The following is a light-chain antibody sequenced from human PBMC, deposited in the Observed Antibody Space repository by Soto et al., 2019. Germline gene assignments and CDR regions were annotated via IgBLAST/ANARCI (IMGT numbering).Light chain of an antibody. Sequence: HSALTQPPSASGSPGQSVTISCTGTSSDVGGYNYVSWYQQHPGKAPKLMIYEVSKRPSGVPDRFSGSKSGNTASLTVSGIQAEDEADYYCSSYTGSNNFVVFGGGTKLTVL. J-gene: IGLJ2*01. V-gene: IGLV2-8*01. CDR1: SSDVGGYNY. CDR3: SSYTGSNNFVV. CDR2: EVS.